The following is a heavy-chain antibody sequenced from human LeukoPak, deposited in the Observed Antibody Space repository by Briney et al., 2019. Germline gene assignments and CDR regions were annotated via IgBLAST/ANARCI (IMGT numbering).Heavy chain of an antibody. CDR2: ISSSSSTI. CDR1: GFTFSSYE. V-gene: IGHV3-48*02. J-gene: IGHJ6*02. CDR3: ARDLHPYYYYGMDV. Sequence: GGSLRLSCAASGFTFSSYEMNWVRQAPGKGLEWVSYISSSSSTIYYADSVKGRFTISRDNAKNSLYLQMNSLRDEDTAAYYCARDLHPYYYYGMDVWGQGTTVTVSS.